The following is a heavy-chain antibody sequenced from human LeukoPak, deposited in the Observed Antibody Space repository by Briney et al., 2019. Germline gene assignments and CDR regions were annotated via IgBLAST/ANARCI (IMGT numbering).Heavy chain of an antibody. Sequence: SETLSLTCTVSGGSISSGGYYWSWIRQHPGKGLEWIGYIYYSGSTYYNPSLKSRVTISVDTSKNQFSLKLSSVTAADTAVYYCARTPDPQDHPRYYYHYYGMDVWGQGTTDTVSS. CDR1: GGSISSGGYY. D-gene: IGHD1-14*01. V-gene: IGHV4-31*03. CDR2: IYYSGST. J-gene: IGHJ6*02. CDR3: ARTPDPQDHPRYYYHYYGMDV.